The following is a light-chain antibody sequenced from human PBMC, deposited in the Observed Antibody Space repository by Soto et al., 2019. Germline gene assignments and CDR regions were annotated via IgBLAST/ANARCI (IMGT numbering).Light chain of an antibody. CDR2: LGS. CDR3: MQALQTPPT. J-gene: IGKJ4*01. V-gene: IGKV2-28*01. Sequence: DIVMTQSPLSLPVTPGEPASISCRSSQSLLHSNGYNYLDWYLQKPGQSPHLLIYLGSNRASGVPDRFSGSGSGTDFTLKISRVEAEDVGVYYCMQALQTPPTFGGGTKVDI. CDR1: QSLLHSNGYNY.